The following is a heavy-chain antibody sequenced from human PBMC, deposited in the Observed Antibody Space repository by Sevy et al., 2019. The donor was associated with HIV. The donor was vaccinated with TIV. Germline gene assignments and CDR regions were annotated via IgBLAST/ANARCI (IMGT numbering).Heavy chain of an antibody. J-gene: IGHJ4*02. D-gene: IGHD2-15*01. Sequence: GESLKISCKTSAYSFSRNWFGWVRQMPGKGLEWMGIIYPGGSETTYIPSFHGQVTISVDKSINTAYLQWSSLKASDSAMYYCATKSMYCSGGSCSYYFDYWGQGTLVTVSS. V-gene: IGHV5-51*01. CDR1: AYSFSRNW. CDR2: IYPGGSET. CDR3: ATKSMYCSGGSCSYYFDY.